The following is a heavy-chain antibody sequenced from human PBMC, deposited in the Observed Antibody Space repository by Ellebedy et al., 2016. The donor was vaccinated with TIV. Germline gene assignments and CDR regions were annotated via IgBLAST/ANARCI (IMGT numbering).Heavy chain of an antibody. Sequence: GESLKISCKGSGYSFTSYWIGWVRQMPGKGLEWMGIIYPGDSDTRYSPSFQGQVTISADKSISTAYLQWSSLKASDTAMYYCARRVAYYDSSGYSYYFDYWGQGTLVTVSS. D-gene: IGHD3-22*01. CDR3: ARRVAYYDSSGYSYYFDY. V-gene: IGHV5-51*01. CDR2: IYPGDSDT. CDR1: GYSFTSYW. J-gene: IGHJ4*02.